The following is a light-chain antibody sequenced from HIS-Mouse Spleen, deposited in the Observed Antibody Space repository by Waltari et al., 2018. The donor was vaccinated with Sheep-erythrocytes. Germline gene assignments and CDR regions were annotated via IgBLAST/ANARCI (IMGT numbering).Light chain of an antibody. J-gene: IGLJ3*02. CDR2: DVS. Sequence: QSALTQPASVSGSPGQSITISCTGTSSDVGGYNYVSWYQQHPGKAPKLMIYDVSNRPSRVSNLSSGSKSGNTASLTISGLQAEDEADYYCSSYTSSSTWVFGGGTKLTVL. CDR3: SSYTSSSTWV. CDR1: SSDVGGYNY. V-gene: IGLV2-14*03.